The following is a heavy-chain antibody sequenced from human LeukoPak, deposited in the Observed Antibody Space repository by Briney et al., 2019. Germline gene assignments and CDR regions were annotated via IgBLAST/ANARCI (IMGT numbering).Heavy chain of an antibody. CDR1: GGSISSSSYY. V-gene: IGHV4-39*07. Sequence: SETLSLTCTVSGGSISSSSYYWGWIRQPPGKGLEWIGSIYYSGSTYYNPSLKSRVTISVDTSKNQFSLKLSSVTAADTAVYYCARNGDPADYWGQGTLVTVSS. D-gene: IGHD2-21*02. CDR2: IYYSGST. CDR3: ARNGDPADY. J-gene: IGHJ4*02.